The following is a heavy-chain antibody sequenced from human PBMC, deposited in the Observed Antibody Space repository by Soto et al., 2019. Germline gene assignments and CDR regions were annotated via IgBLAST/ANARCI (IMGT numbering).Heavy chain of an antibody. CDR3: VRDRGGTDYYYYGMDV. V-gene: IGHV4-59*01. CDR2: IYYSGST. J-gene: IGHJ6*02. CDR1: GGSISSYY. D-gene: IGHD2-8*02. Sequence: SETLSLTCTVSGGSISSYYWSWIRQPPGKGLEWIGYIYYSGSTNYNPSLKSRVTISVDTSKNQFSLKLSSVTAADTAVFYCVRDRGGTDYYYYGMDVWGQGTTVTVSS.